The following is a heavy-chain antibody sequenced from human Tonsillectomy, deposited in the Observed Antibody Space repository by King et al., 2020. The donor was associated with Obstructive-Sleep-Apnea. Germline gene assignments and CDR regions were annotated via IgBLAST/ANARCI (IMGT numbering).Heavy chain of an antibody. Sequence: VQLVESGGGLVQPGRSLRLSCAASGFTFDDYAMHWVRQAPGKGLEWVSGISWNSGSIGDAYSVKGRFTISRDNAKNSLYRQMNSLRAEDTALDYCAKGSGCRGFYDWFDPWGQGTLVTVSS. CDR3: AKGSGCRGFYDWFDP. CDR2: ISWNSGSI. V-gene: IGHV3-9*01. CDR1: GFTFDDYA. D-gene: IGHD3-10*01. J-gene: IGHJ5*02.